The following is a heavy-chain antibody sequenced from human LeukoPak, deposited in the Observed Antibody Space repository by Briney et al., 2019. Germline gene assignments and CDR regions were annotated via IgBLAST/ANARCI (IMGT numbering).Heavy chain of an antibody. CDR1: GGSISSGGYY. CDR3: VRSPGYSSGWVDF. V-gene: IGHV4-31*03. Sequence: SQTLSLTCTVSGGSISSGGYYWSWIRQHPGKGLEWIGYIYYSGSTYYNPSLKSRVTISVDTSKNQFSLKLSSVTAADTAVYYCVRSPGYSSGWVDFWGQGTLVTVSS. J-gene: IGHJ4*02. CDR2: IYYSGST. D-gene: IGHD6-19*01.